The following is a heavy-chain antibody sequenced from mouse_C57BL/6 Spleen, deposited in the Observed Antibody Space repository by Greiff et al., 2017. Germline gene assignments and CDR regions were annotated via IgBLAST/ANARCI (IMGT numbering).Heavy chain of an antibody. J-gene: IGHJ2*01. CDR1: GYTFTSYW. V-gene: IGHV1-74*01. CDR2: IHPSDSDT. CDR3: AIEEDYGSRFDY. D-gene: IGHD1-1*01. Sequence: QVHVKQPGAELVKPGASVKVSCKASGYTFTSYWMHWVKQRPGQGLEWIGRIHPSDSDTNYNQKFKGKATLTVDKSSSTAYMQLSSLTSEDSAVYYCAIEEDYGSRFDYWGQGTTLTVSS.